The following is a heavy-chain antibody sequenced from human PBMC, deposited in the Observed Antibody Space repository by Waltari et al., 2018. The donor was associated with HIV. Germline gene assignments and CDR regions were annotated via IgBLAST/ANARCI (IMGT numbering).Heavy chain of an antibody. Sequence: QVQLMQSGAEVRKPGASVNVSCQASGNTFTTYGTTWVRQAPGQGLEWMGWISPYSDYTYYAQNLQGRVTMTTDTSTATVYMELRSLRYDDTAVYYCARGIGSAAWYPFDNWGQGTLVTVSS. CDR1: GNTFTTYG. J-gene: IGHJ4*02. CDR2: ISPYSDYT. V-gene: IGHV1-18*01. CDR3: ARGIGSAAWYPFDN. D-gene: IGHD6-13*01.